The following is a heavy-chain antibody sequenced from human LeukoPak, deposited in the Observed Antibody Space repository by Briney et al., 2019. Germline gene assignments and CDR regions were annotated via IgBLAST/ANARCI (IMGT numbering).Heavy chain of an antibody. CDR2: ISSSSTNI. CDR3: ARKLYSDNSHDAFDI. V-gene: IGHV3-21*01. J-gene: IGHJ3*02. CDR1: GFTFSSYT. D-gene: IGHD1-26*01. Sequence: SGGSLRLSCAASGFTFSSYTMNWVRQAPGKGLEWVSCISSSSTNIYYADSVKGRFTISRDNAKNSLYLQMNSLRAEDTAVYYCARKLYSDNSHDAFDIWGQGTMVIVSS.